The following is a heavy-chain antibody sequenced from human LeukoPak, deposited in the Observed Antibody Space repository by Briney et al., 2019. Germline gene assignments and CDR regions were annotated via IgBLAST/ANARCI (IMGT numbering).Heavy chain of an antibody. Sequence: PSETLTLTCTVSGASIGSNSYYWGWIRQPPGRGLEWIGSIYYSGSTYYNPSLKSRVTISIDMSKNQFSLRLSSVTAADTAVYYCARDPSSISSDDFWGQGTLVTVSS. CDR2: IYYSGST. J-gene: IGHJ4*02. CDR1: GASIGSNSYY. D-gene: IGHD2-2*01. V-gene: IGHV4-39*07. CDR3: ARDPSSISSDDF.